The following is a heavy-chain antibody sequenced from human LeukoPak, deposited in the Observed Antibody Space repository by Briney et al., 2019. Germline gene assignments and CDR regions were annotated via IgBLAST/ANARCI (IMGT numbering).Heavy chain of an antibody. D-gene: IGHD2-15*01. J-gene: IGHJ3*02. V-gene: IGHV3-30*18. Sequence: GESLRLSCAASGFTFSNYGMHWVRQAPGKGLEWVAVISYDGSNRYHADSVKGRFTISRDNSKNTLYLQMNILRAEDTAVYYCAKDQTMLLVADAFDIWGQGTMVTVSS. CDR1: GFTFSNYG. CDR3: AKDQTMLLVADAFDI. CDR2: ISYDGSNR.